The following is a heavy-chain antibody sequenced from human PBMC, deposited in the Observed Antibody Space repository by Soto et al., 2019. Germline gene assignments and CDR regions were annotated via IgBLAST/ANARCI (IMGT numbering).Heavy chain of an antibody. CDR2: INAGNGNT. CDR1: GYTFTSYA. Sequence: QVQLVQSGAEVKKPGASVKVSCKASGYTFTSYAMHWVRQAPGQRLEWMGWINAGNGNTKYSQKFQGRVTITRDTSASTAYMELSSLRSEDTAVYYCARDPEYQLPLDYWGQGTLVTVSS. J-gene: IGHJ4*02. CDR3: ARDPEYQLPLDY. V-gene: IGHV1-3*01. D-gene: IGHD2-2*01.